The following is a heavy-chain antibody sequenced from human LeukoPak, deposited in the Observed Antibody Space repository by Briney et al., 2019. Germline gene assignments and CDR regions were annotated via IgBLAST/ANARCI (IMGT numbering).Heavy chain of an antibody. Sequence: PGGSLRLSCGASGLNFRDFWMTWVRQAPGKGLERVANLSQGGGVRYYVDSVKGRFTISRDHTESSPYLQMNSLKDEDTAVYYCARFGYSRWNLDNWAQGTLVTVPS. CDR2: LSQGGGVR. D-gene: IGHD6-19*01. J-gene: IGHJ4*02. V-gene: IGHV3-7*02. CDR3: ARFGYSRWNLDN. CDR1: GLNFRDFW.